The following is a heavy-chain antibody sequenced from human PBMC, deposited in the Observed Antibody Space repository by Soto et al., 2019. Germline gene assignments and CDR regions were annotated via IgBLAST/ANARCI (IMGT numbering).Heavy chain of an antibody. J-gene: IGHJ6*02. CDR3: ARPQTTYYYDSSGYYYYYYGMDV. Sequence: GESLKISCKGSGYSFTSYWIGWVRQMPGKGLEWMGIIYPGDSDTRYSPSFQGQVTISADKSISTAYLQWSSLKASDTAMYYCARPQTTYYYDSSGYYYYYYGMDVWGQGTTVTVSS. CDR2: IYPGDSDT. V-gene: IGHV5-51*01. CDR1: GYSFTSYW. D-gene: IGHD3-22*01.